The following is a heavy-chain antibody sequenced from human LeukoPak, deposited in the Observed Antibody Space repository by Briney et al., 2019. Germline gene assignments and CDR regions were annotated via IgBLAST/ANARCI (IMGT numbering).Heavy chain of an antibody. D-gene: IGHD2-8*01. CDR1: GYSFTSYD. Sequence: GAAVKVSFKASGYSFTSYDFNWVRQPTGQGLEWMGWMNPNSGNTGYAPKFQGGVTITRNTSISTAYMELSSLRSEDRAVYYCARAGYCTNGVCYTWVDYWGQRTLVTVSS. J-gene: IGHJ4*02. CDR2: MNPNSGNT. V-gene: IGHV1-8*03. CDR3: ARAGYCTNGVCYTWVDY.